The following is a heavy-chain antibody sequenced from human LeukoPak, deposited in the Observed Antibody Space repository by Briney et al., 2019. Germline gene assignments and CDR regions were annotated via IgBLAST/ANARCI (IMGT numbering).Heavy chain of an antibody. CDR1: GFTFDDCA. CDR3: AKDIGAYTYGAY. D-gene: IGHD5-18*01. J-gene: IGHJ4*02. CDR2: ISGDGGTT. Sequence: GGSLRLSCAASGFTFDDCAMHWIRQAPGKGLEWVSLISGDGGTTYYADSVKGRFTISRDNSKNSLYLQMNSLRTEDAALYYCAKDIGAYTYGAYWGQGTLVTVSS. V-gene: IGHV3-43*02.